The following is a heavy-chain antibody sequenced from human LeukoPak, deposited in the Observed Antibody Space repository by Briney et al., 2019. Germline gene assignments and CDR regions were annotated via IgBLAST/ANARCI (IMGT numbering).Heavy chain of an antibody. D-gene: IGHD6-25*01. CDR1: GGSISSYY. CDR3: ARDARLYYYYGMDV. CDR2: IYTSGST. V-gene: IGHV4-4*07. Sequence: SETLSLTCTVSGGSISSYYWSWIRQPAGKGLEWIGRIYTSGSTNYNPSLKSRVTMSVDTSKNQFSLKLSSVTAADAAVYYCARDARLYYYYGMDVWGQGTTVTVSS. J-gene: IGHJ6*02.